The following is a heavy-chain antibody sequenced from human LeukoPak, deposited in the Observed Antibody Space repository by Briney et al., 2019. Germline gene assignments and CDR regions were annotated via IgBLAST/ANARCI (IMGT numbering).Heavy chain of an antibody. J-gene: IGHJ6*03. V-gene: IGHV3-21*01. CDR2: ISSSGSYI. D-gene: IGHD3-22*01. CDR3: ARDYYHSSGYYLPPDDYYYYMDV. CDR1: GFTFSSYP. Sequence: PGGSLRLSCAASGFTFSSYPMNWVRQAPGKGLEWVSSISSSGSYIYYADSLKGRFTISRDNAKNSLYLQMNSLRAEDTAVYYCARDYYHSSGYYLPPDDYYYYMDVWGKGTTVTVSS.